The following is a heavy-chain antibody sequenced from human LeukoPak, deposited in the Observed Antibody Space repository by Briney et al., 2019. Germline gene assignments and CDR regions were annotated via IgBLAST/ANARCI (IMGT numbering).Heavy chain of an antibody. CDR3: AKDLGSSSGWYLSKYYYYGMDV. CDR1: GFTFSSYS. J-gene: IGHJ6*02. D-gene: IGHD6-19*01. CDR2: ISRSSSYI. V-gene: IGHV3-21*01. Sequence: GGSLRLSCAASGFTFSSYSMNWVRQAPGKGLEWVSSISRSSSYIYYADSVKGRFTISRDNSKNTLYLQMNSLRAEDTAVYYCAKDLGSSSGWYLSKYYYYGMDVWGQGTTVTVSS.